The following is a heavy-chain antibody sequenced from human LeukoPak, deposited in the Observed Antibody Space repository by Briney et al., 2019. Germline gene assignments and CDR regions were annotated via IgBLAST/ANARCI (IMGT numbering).Heavy chain of an antibody. V-gene: IGHV4-4*07. D-gene: IGHD3-10*01. CDR1: GGSISSYY. Sequence: SETLSLTCTVSGGSISSYYWSWIRQPAGKGLEWIGRIYTSGSTNYNPSLKSRVTMSVDTSKNQFSLKLSSVTAADTAVYYRASSLWFGDWFDPWGQGTLVTVSS. CDR3: ASSLWFGDWFDP. CDR2: IYTSGST. J-gene: IGHJ5*02.